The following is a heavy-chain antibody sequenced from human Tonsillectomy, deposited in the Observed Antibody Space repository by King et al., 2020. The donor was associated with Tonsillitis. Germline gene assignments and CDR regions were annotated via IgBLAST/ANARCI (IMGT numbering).Heavy chain of an antibody. D-gene: IGHD6-13*01. CDR3: TQTSSTRAGYYSGMDV. CDR1: GFTYSGSA. Sequence: VQLVESGGGVVQPGGSLKLSCAASGFTYSGSAVHWVRQASGKGLEWIGRIRSNTVSYSTASASSLKGRLTLSIDDSKNTTYLQMNSLKTEETAVYYCTQTSSTRAGYYSGMDVWGQGTKVTVSS. CDR2: IRSNTVSYST. J-gene: IGHJ6*02. V-gene: IGHV3-73*02.